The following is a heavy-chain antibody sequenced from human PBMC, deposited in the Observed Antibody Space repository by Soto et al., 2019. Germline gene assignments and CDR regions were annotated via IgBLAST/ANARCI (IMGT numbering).Heavy chain of an antibody. CDR1: GDSVSSNSAA. Sequence: SQNLSLTCAISGDSVSSNSAAWNWIRQSPSRGLEWLGRTYYRSKWYNDYAVSVKSRITINPDTSKNQFSLQLNSVTPEDTAVYYCARGTVLLWFGELSTWFDPWGQGTLVTVS. D-gene: IGHD3-10*01. V-gene: IGHV6-1*01. J-gene: IGHJ5*02. CDR2: TYYRSKWYN. CDR3: ARGTVLLWFGELSTWFDP.